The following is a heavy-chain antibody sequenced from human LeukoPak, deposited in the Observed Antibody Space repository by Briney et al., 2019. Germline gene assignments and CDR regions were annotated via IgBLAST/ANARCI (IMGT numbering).Heavy chain of an antibody. CDR1: GYTFTGYY. CDR2: IDPNSGGT. V-gene: IGHV1-2*02. Sequence: ASVKVSCKASGYTFTGYYMHWVRQAPGQGPEWMGWIDPNSGGTNYAQKFQGRVTMTRDTSISTAYMELSRLGSDDTAVYYCATVGPSEFWSGFDHWGQGTLVTVSS. J-gene: IGHJ4*02. D-gene: IGHD3-3*01. CDR3: ATVGPSEFWSGFDH.